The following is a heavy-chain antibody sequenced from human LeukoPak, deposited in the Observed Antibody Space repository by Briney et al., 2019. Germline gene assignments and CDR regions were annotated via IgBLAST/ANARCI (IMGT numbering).Heavy chain of an antibody. J-gene: IGHJ6*02. Sequence: GGSLRLSCAASGFTVSSNYMSWVRQAPGKGLEWVSVIYSGGSTYYADSVKGRFTLSRDNSKNTLYLQMTSLRAEDTAVYYCARSSGYPYGMDVWGQGTTVTVSS. V-gene: IGHV3-53*01. CDR3: ARSSGYPYGMDV. CDR2: IYSGGST. CDR1: GFTVSSNY. D-gene: IGHD3-3*01.